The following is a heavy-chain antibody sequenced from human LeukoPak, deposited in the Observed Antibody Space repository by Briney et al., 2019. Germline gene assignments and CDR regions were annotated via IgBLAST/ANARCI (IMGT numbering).Heavy chain of an antibody. D-gene: IGHD2-15*01. CDR2: INPNSGGT. CDR1: GGTFSSYA. Sequence: WASVKVSCKASGGTFSSYAISWVRQAPGQGLEWMGRINPNSGGTNYAQKFQGRVTMTRDTSISTAYMELSSLRFDDTAVYYCATPPECSSGSCLSYWGQGTLVTVSS. CDR3: ATPPECSSGSCLSY. V-gene: IGHV1-2*06. J-gene: IGHJ4*02.